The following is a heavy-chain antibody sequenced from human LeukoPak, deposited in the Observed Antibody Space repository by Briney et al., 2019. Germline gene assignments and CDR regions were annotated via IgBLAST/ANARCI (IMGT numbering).Heavy chain of an antibody. V-gene: IGHV3-9*01. CDR1: GFTFDDYA. D-gene: IGHD6-19*01. J-gene: IGHJ6*02. CDR2: ISWHSGNI. Sequence: GRSLRLSCAASGFTFDDYAMHWVRQAPGKGLEWVSTISWHSGNIVYADSVKGRFTISRDSATSSLYLQMNSLRAEDTALYYCAKDIRVGRYSSGWYYGMDVWGQGTTVTVSS. CDR3: AKDIRVGRYSSGWYYGMDV.